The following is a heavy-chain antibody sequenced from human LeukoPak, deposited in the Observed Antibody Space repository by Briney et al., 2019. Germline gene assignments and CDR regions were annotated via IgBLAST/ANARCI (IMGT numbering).Heavy chain of an antibody. J-gene: IGHJ4*02. Sequence: SETLSLTCAAYGGSFSGYYWSWIRQPPGKGLEWIGEINHSGSTNYNPSLKSRVTISVDTSKNQFFLKLSSVTAADTAVYYCARASVGCSSTSCYSTQFDYWGQGTLVTVSS. D-gene: IGHD2-2*01. CDR1: GGSFSGYY. V-gene: IGHV4-34*01. CDR2: INHSGST. CDR3: ARASVGCSSTSCYSTQFDY.